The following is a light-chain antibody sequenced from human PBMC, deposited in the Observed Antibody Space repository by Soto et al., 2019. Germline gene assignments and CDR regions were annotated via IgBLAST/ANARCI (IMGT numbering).Light chain of an antibody. CDR2: AAS. Sequence: DIQMTQSPSSLSASVGDRVTITCRASQSISSYLNWYQQKPGKAPKLLIYAASSLQSGVPSRFSGSGSGTDFTLTISSLQPEDFATYYCQRSYKTPRFTFGPGTKADIK. J-gene: IGKJ3*01. V-gene: IGKV1-39*01. CDR3: QRSYKTPRFT. CDR1: QSISSY.